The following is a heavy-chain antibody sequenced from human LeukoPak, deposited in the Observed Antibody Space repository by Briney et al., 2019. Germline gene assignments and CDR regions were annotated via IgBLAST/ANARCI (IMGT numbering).Heavy chain of an antibody. CDR1: GYTFTSYG. CDR3: ARGPIAAAGDY. J-gene: IGHJ4*02. V-gene: IGHV1-18*01. Sequence: GASVKVSCKASGYTFTSYGITWVRQAPGQGLEWMGWINANNGSTNYAQNLQGRVTMTRDTSTSTAYMEVRSLRSDDTAVYYCARGPIAAAGDYWGQGTLVTVSS. D-gene: IGHD6-13*01. CDR2: INANNGST.